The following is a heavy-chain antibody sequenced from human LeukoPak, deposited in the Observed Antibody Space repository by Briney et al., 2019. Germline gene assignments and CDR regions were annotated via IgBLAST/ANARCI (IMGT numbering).Heavy chain of an antibody. V-gene: IGHV3-9*01. D-gene: IGHD3-10*01. CDR3: ARGRRRVRGVISDY. J-gene: IGHJ4*02. CDR2: ISWNSGSI. CDR1: GFTFDDYA. Sequence: PGGSLRLSCAASGFTFDDYAMHWVRQAPGKGLEWVSGISWNSGSIDYADSVKGRFTISRDNAKNSLYLQMNSLRAEDTALYYCARGRRRVRGVISDYWGQGTLVTVSS.